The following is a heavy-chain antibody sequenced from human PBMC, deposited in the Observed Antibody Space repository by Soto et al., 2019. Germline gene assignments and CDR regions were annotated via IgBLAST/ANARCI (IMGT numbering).Heavy chain of an antibody. CDR1: EVSLTTSGVA. Sequence: SGPTLVNPTQTLTLTCTLSEVSLTTSGVAVGWIRQSPGKALEWLALIYWDDEKRYSPSLKSRLTITKDTSKNQVVLTMTNMDPVDTATYYCAHRRNTYYDILTGYSKNWFDPWGQGTLVTVSS. CDR2: IYWDDEK. CDR3: AHRRNTYYDILTGYSKNWFDP. V-gene: IGHV2-5*02. D-gene: IGHD3-9*01. J-gene: IGHJ5*02.